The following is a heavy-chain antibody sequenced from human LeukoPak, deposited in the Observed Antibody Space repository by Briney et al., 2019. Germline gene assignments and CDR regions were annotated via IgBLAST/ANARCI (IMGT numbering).Heavy chain of an antibody. Sequence: SVKVSCTASGFTFTSSAVQWVRQARGQRLEWIGWIVVGSGNTNYAQKFQERVTITRDMSTSTAYMELSSLRSEDTAVYHCAADLGLPSSGWSNWFDPWGQGTLVTVSS. CDR2: IVVGSGNT. CDR3: AADLGLPSSGWSNWFDP. J-gene: IGHJ5*02. V-gene: IGHV1-58*01. D-gene: IGHD6-19*01. CDR1: GFTFTSSA.